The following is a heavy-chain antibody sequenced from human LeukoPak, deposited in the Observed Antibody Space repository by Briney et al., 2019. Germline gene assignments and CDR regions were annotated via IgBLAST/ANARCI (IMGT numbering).Heavy chain of an antibody. CDR1: GFTFSSSW. CDR2: IKQDGSDK. J-gene: IGHJ4*02. V-gene: IGHV3-7*01. D-gene: IGHD3-10*01. Sequence: GGSLRLSCAASGFTFSSSWMSWVRQAPGRGLEWVAHIKQDGSDKYYVDSVKGRFTISRDNAKNSLYLQMNSLRADDTAMYYCARHSSGSYYTYWGQGALVTVSS. CDR3: ARHSSGSYYTY.